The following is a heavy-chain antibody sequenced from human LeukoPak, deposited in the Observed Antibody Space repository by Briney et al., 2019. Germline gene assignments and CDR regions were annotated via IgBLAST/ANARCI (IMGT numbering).Heavy chain of an antibody. CDR1: GFTFSTYS. D-gene: IGHD1/OR15-1a*01. V-gene: IGHV3-48*04. CDR3: ARDQGNWNIDY. J-gene: IGHJ4*02. Sequence: GGSLRLSCAASGFTFSTYSMNWVRQAPGKGLEWVSYISSSGTIYYADSVKGRFTISRDSAKNSLYLQMNSLRADDTAMYYCARDQGNWNIDYWGQGTLVTVSS. CDR2: ISSSGTI.